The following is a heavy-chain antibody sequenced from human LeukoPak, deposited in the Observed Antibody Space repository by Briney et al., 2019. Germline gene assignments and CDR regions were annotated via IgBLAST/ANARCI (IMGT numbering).Heavy chain of an antibody. CDR3: ARSGLAYCGGDCYSDAFDI. J-gene: IGHJ3*02. V-gene: IGHV1-18*01. CDR2: ISAYNGNT. D-gene: IGHD2-21*02. CDR1: DYTLANYG. Sequence: ASVKLSCKASDYTLANYGLNWVRQAPGQGLEWMGWISAYNGNTNYAQKLQGRVTMTTDTSTSTAYMELRSLRSDDTAVYYCARSGLAYCGGDCYSDAFDIWGQGTMVTDSS.